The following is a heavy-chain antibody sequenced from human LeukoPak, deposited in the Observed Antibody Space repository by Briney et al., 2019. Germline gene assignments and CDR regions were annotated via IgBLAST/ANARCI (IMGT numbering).Heavy chain of an antibody. Sequence: GGSLRLSCAASTFTFSSYAMHWVRQAPGKGLEWVTVISSDGSNKYYADSVKGRFTISRDNSKNTLYLQMNSLRAEDTAVYYCAKVVVESYYYYYMDVWGKGTTVTISS. CDR1: TFTFSSYA. D-gene: IGHD2-15*01. CDR3: AKVVVESYYYYYMDV. V-gene: IGHV3-30*04. CDR2: ISSDGSNK. J-gene: IGHJ6*03.